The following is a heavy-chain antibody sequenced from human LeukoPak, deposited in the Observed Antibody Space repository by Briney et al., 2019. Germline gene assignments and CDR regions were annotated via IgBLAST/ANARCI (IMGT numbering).Heavy chain of an antibody. CDR1: GFIFSTYS. CDR2: ISSSTSYI. V-gene: IGHV3-21*01. CDR3: ARENSGSYYQFDC. Sequence: GGSLRLSCAASGFIFSTYSMNWVRQAPGKGLEWVSSISSSTSYIYYADSVKGRFTISRDNAKNSLYLQMNSLRPEDTAVYYCARENSGSYYQFDCWGQGILVTVFS. J-gene: IGHJ4*02. D-gene: IGHD1-26*01.